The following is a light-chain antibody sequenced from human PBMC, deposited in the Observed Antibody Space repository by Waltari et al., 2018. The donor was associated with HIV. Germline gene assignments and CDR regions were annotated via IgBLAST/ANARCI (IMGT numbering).Light chain of an antibody. J-gene: IGKJ4*01. CDR1: QNIRNN. V-gene: IGKV3-15*01. Sequence: TVMTQSPATLSVSPGERATLSCKASQNIRNNLAWYQQRRGQAPRLLIYGASTRATGVPASFSGSGSGTDFSLTISSLQSEDFAVYYCQQYNDWPPITFGGGTKVEIK. CDR3: QQYNDWPPIT. CDR2: GAS.